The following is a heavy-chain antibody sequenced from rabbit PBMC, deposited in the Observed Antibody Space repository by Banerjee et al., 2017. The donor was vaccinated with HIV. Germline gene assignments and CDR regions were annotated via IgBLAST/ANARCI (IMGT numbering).Heavy chain of an antibody. D-gene: IGHD6-1*01. V-gene: IGHV1S40*01. CDR1: GFSFSSSYY. Sequence: QSLEESGGDLVKPGASLTLTCTASGFSFSSSYYMCWVRQAPGKGLEWIACIYAGSSGSTYYASWAKGRFTISKTSSTTVTLQMTSLTAADTATYFCARGGAGYAGYGYGFNLWGQGTLVTVS. CDR3: ARGGAGYAGYGYGFNL. CDR2: IYAGSSGST. J-gene: IGHJ4*01.